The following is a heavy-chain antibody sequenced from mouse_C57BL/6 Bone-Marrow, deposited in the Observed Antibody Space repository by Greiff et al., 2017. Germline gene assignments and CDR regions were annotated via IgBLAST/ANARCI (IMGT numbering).Heavy chain of an antibody. D-gene: IGHD1-1*01. CDR3: TPFTTRVDY. J-gene: IGHJ2*01. V-gene: IGHV14-4*01. CDR1: GFNIKDDY. Sequence: VQLQQSGAELVRPGASVKLSCTASGFNIKDDYMHWVKQRPEQGLEWIGWIDPENGDTEYASKFQGKATITADTSSNTAYLQLSSLTSEDTAVYYCTPFTTRVDYWGQGTTLTVPS. CDR2: IDPENGDT.